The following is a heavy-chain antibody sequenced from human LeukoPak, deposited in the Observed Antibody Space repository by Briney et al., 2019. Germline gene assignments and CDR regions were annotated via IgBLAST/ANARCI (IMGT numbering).Heavy chain of an antibody. J-gene: IGHJ6*03. CDR2: ISSSSSYV. D-gene: IGHD4-11*01. V-gene: IGHV3-21*01. CDR3: ARDLGRDSNFHYYYMDV. CDR1: GFTFSSYA. Sequence: GGSLRLSCAASGFTFSSYAMHWVRQAPGKGLEWVSSISSSSSYVYYADSVKGRFTISRDNAKNSLHLQMNSLRAEDTAVYYCARDLGRDSNFHYYYMDVWGKGTTVTVSS.